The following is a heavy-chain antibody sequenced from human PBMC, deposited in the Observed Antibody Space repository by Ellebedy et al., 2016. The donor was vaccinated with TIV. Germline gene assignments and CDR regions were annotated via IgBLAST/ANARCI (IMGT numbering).Heavy chain of an antibody. D-gene: IGHD5-24*01. CDR1: GFSLSDEY. Sequence: PGGSLRLSCAASGFSLSDEYMSWIGQLPGKGLEWVASINSRGSATYYADSVKGRFTISRDNTKDSLYLQLNSLRAEDTAMYYCGKMKGWLQVTSPWGQGTHVTVSS. J-gene: IGHJ5*02. CDR3: GKMKGWLQVTSP. CDR2: INSRGSAT. V-gene: IGHV3-11*01.